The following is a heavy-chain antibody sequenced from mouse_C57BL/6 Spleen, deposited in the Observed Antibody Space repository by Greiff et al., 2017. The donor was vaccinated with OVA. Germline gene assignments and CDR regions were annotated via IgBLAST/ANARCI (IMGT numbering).Heavy chain of an antibody. CDR3: ARCGGVNYYFDY. D-gene: IGHD1-3*01. J-gene: IGHJ2*01. CDR2: IRPNSGST. V-gene: IGHV1-64*01. Sequence: QVKLKQPGAELVKPGASVQLSCKASGYTFTSYWMHWVKQRPGQGLEWIGMIRPNSGSTNYTEKFKSKATLTVANYSIVAYMQLSSLTSENSAVYYCARCGGVNYYFDYWGQGTTLTVSS. CDR1: GYTFTSYW.